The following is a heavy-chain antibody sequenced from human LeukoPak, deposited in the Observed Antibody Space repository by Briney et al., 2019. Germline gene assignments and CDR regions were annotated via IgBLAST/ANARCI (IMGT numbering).Heavy chain of an antibody. CDR2: ISGSGGST. Sequence: GGSLRLSCAASGFAFSTYAMSWVRQAPGKGLEWVSAISGSGGSTYYADSVKGRFTISRDNSKNTLYLQMNSLRADDTAVYYCATVHFGYFTFWGQGTLVPVSS. CDR1: GFAFSTYA. D-gene: IGHD3-3*01. J-gene: IGHJ4*02. CDR3: ATVHFGYFTF. V-gene: IGHV3-23*01.